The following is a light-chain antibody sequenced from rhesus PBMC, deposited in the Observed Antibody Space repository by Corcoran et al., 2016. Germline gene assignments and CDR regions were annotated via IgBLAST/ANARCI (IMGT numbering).Light chain of an antibody. J-gene: IGKJ1*01. V-gene: IGKV1-22*01. CDR1: QSISSW. Sequence: DIQMTQSPSSLSASVGDTVTTTRRASQSISSWLAWYQQQPGTAPKLLVYKASTLQSGVPSRFSGSGSGTDFTLTIRSLQSGNFAAYSCQKNSSDPWTFGQGTKVEIK. CDR3: QKNSSDPWT. CDR2: KAS.